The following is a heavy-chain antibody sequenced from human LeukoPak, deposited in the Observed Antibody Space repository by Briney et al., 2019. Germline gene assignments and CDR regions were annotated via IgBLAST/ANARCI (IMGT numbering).Heavy chain of an antibody. Sequence: PGGSLRLSCAASGFTFSSYEMNWVRQAPGKGLEWVSYISSSGSTIYYADSVKGRFTISRDNAKNSLYLQMNSLRAEDPAVYFCARDNSRYDSSGPDPWYFDLWGRGTLVTVSS. CDR3: ARDNSRYDSSGPDPWYFDL. CDR1: GFTFSSYE. V-gene: IGHV3-48*03. D-gene: IGHD3-22*01. CDR2: ISSSGSTI. J-gene: IGHJ2*01.